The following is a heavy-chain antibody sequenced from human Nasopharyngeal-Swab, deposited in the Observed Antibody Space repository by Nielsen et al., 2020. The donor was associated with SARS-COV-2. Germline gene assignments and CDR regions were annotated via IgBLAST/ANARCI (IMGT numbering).Heavy chain of an antibody. J-gene: IGHJ3*02. CDR3: ARRDSSSWYGVGAFDI. D-gene: IGHD6-13*01. Sequence: KVSCKGFGYRFTNYWIGWVRQMPGKGLEWMGILYPGDSDTRYSPSFQGQVTISADKSITTAYLQWDSLMASDTAMYYCARRDSSSWYGVGAFDIWGQGTMVTVSS. CDR1: GYRFTNYW. V-gene: IGHV5-51*01. CDR2: LYPGDSDT.